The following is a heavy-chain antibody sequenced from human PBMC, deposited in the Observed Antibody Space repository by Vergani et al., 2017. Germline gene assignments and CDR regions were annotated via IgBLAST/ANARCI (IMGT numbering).Heavy chain of an antibody. J-gene: IGHJ4*02. D-gene: IGHD3-22*01. Sequence: VQLVESGGGLVQPGGSLRLSCAASGFTFSNYGMHWVRQAPGKGLEWVAFIRYDGQIQVYRESVKGRFTISRDSSKNTLYLQMNSLRAEDTAVYYCARLSYDTTPYLQGGYDCWGQGTLVSVSS. CDR3: ARLSYDTTPYLQGGYDC. CDR1: GFTFSNYG. CDR2: IRYDGQIQ. V-gene: IGHV3-30*02.